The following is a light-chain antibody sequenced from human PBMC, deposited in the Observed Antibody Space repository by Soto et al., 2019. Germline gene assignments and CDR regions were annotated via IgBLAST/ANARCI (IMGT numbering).Light chain of an antibody. CDR3: AAWDDSLRALL. CDR1: SSNIGSNY. V-gene: IGLV1-47*01. CDR2: RDS. J-gene: IGLJ2*01. Sequence: QSVLTQPPSASGTPGQRVTISCSGSSSNIGSNYVYWYQQLPGTAPGLLIYRDSQRPSGVPDRFSGSKSGTSASLAISGLRSEDEADYFCAAWDDSLRALLFGGGTKVTVL.